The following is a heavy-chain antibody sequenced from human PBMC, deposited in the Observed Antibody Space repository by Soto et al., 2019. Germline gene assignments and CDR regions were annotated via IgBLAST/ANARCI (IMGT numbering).Heavy chain of an antibody. V-gene: IGHV1-69*06. CDR3: ARDQALNGGNSEIYYYYGMDV. CDR1: GGTFSSYA. CDR2: IIHIFGTA. Sequence: QVQLVQSGAEVKKPGSSVKVSCKASGGTFSSYAISWVRQAPGQGLEWMGGIIHIFGTANYAQKFQGRVTITADKSTSTAYMELSSLRSEDTAVYYCARDQALNGGNSEIYYYYGMDVWGQGTTVTVSS. D-gene: IGHD2-21*02. J-gene: IGHJ6*02.